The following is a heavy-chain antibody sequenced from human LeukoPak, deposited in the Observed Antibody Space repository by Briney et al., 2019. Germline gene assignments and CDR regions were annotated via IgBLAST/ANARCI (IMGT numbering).Heavy chain of an antibody. D-gene: IGHD3-10*01. CDR2: INPNSGGT. CDR3: AIWFGELSGYYYYYYGMDV. V-gene: IGHV1-2*06. J-gene: IGHJ6*02. CDR1: GYTLTGYY. Sequence: ASVKVSCKASGYTLTGYYMHWVRQAPGQGLEWMGRINPNSGGTNYAQKFQGRVTMTRDTSISTAYMELSRLRSDDTAVYYCAIWFGELSGYYYYYYGMDVWGQGTTVTVSS.